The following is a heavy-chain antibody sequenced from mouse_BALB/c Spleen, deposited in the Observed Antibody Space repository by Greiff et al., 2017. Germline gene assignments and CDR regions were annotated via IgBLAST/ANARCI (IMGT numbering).Heavy chain of an antibody. J-gene: IGHJ3*01. D-gene: IGHD2-4*01. CDR3: ASSSYYDYDGVAY. CDR1: GFTFSDYY. Sequence: EVHLVESGGGLVKPGGSLKLSCAASGFTFSDYYMYWVRQTPEKRLEWVATISDGGSYTYYPDSVKGRFTISRDNAKNNLYLQMSSLKSEDTAMYYCASSSYYDYDGVAYWGQGTLVTVSA. CDR2: ISDGGSYT. V-gene: IGHV5-4*02.